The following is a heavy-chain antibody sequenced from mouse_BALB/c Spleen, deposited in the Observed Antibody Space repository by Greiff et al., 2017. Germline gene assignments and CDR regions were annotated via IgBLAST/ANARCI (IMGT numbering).Heavy chain of an antibody. Sequence: EVQRVESGGGLVQPGGSRKLSCAASGFTFSSFGMHWVRQAPEKGLEWVAYISSGSSTIYYADTVKGRFTISRDNPKNTLFLQMTSLRSEDTAMYYCARRNYDHYYAMDYWGQGTSVTVSS. CDR3: ARRNYDHYYAMDY. J-gene: IGHJ4*01. CDR1: GFTFSSFG. D-gene: IGHD2-4*01. V-gene: IGHV5-17*02. CDR2: ISSGSSTI.